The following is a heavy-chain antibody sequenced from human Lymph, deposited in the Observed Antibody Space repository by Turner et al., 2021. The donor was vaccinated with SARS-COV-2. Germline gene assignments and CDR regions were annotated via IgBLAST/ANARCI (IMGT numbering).Heavy chain of an antibody. CDR2: MNPNSGNT. CDR1: GYTFTNYD. J-gene: IGHJ5*02. CDR3: ARAAQLTVWFDP. D-gene: IGHD3-9*01. V-gene: IGHV1-8*01. Sequence: QVQLVQSGAEVKKPGASVKVSCEASGYTFTNYDINWVRQATGQGLEWMGWMNPNSGNTGYAQKFQGRVTMTRNNSISTDYMELSSLRSEDTAVYYCARAAQLTVWFDPWGQGTLVTVSS.